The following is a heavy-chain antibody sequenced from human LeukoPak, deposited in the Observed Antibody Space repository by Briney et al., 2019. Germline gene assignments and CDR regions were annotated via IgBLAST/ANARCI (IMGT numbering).Heavy chain of an antibody. J-gene: IGHJ3*02. CDR3: AKDLPLGANSFPDAFDI. D-gene: IGHD1-26*01. CDR1: GFTFSSYA. CDR2: ISDSGGRI. V-gene: IGHV3-23*01. Sequence: GGSLRLSCAASGFTFSSYAMSWVRQAPGKGLDWVSVISDSGGRIYYADSVKGRFTISRDNSKNTPYLQMNSLKAEDTAVYYCAKDLPLGANSFPDAFDIWGHGTMVTVSS.